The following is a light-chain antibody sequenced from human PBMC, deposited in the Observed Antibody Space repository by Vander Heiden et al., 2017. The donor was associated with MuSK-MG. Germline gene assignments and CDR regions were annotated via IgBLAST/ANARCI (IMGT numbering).Light chain of an antibody. CDR2: GKN. CDR1: SSNIGACYA. J-gene: IGLJ1*01. Sequence: QSVLPQPPSVSGAPGQRVTISCSGSSSNIGACYAVRWDPPLAGTAPKLLFYGKNNRSSRGPDRFAGSKSGTSASLAITGLQAEEEADYYCQSYDSSLSSFVFGTGTKVTVL. V-gene: IGLV1-40*01. CDR3: QSYDSSLSSFV.